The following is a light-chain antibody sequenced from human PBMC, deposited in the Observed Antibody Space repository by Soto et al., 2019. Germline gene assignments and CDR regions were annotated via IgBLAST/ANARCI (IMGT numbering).Light chain of an antibody. J-gene: IGKJ1*01. CDR2: GAS. CDR3: QQYGSTLPWT. Sequence: EIVLTQSPGTLSLSPGERATLSCKASQSLSRRYSAWYQQKPGQTPRLLIYGASSRATGIPDRFSGSGSGTDFTLTISRLEPEDFAVYYCQQYGSTLPWTFGQGTKVEIK. CDR1: QSLSRRY. V-gene: IGKV3-20*01.